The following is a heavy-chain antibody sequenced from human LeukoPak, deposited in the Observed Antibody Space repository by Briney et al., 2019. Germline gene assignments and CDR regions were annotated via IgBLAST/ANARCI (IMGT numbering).Heavy chain of an antibody. J-gene: IGHJ4*02. CDR1: GGSISSSNW. V-gene: IGHV4-4*02. D-gene: IGHD6-13*01. Sequence: SGTLSLTCAVSGGSISSSNWWSWVHQPPGKGLEWIGEIYHSGSTNYNPSLKSRVTMSVDKSKNQFSLKLSSVTAADTAVYYCARAAAAGIANYFDYWGQGTLVTVSS. CDR2: IYHSGST. CDR3: ARAAAAGIANYFDY.